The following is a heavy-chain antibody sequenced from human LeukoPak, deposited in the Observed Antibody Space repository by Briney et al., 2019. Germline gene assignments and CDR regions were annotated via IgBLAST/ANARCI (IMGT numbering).Heavy chain of an antibody. V-gene: IGHV3-23*01. Sequence: GGSLRVSCAASTFTFSSSAMSWVRQAPGKGLEWVSSISGRDGSTYYADSVKGRFTISRDTSKSTVHLQMNSLRAEDTAAYYCAKESPDYGDYVGAFDVWGQGTMVTVSS. CDR1: TFTFSSSA. D-gene: IGHD4-17*01. J-gene: IGHJ3*01. CDR2: ISGRDGST. CDR3: AKESPDYGDYVGAFDV.